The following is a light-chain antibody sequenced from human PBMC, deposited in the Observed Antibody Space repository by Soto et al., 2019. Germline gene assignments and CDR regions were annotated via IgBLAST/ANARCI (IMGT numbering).Light chain of an antibody. CDR1: ISDFVLYNY. J-gene: IGLJ2*01. Sequence: QSVLTQPASVSGSPGQSITISCTGTISDFVLYNYVSWYQQHPGKAPKLMLYGVSNRPSGVPDRFSGSKSGTSASLAITGLQAEDEADYYCQSYDSSLSGVVFGGGTKLTVL. CDR2: GVS. V-gene: IGLV2-14*01. CDR3: QSYDSSLSGVV.